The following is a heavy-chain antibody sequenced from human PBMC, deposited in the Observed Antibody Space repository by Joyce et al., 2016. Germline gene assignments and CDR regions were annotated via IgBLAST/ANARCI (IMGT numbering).Heavy chain of an antibody. V-gene: IGHV3-21*01. Sequence: EVQLVVYGGGMVKPGESLRLSCPVSGFIFSSYSMTWVRKAPGKVLELVSSISRDNTYIRHADSVKGQCTISRDNARNSLYLQMNSHEAEDTAVYYCARDVLTTVTKAYGYWGQGTLVAVSS. CDR1: GFIFSSYS. J-gene: IGHJ4*02. D-gene: IGHD4-11*01. CDR3: ARDVLTTVTKAYGY. CDR2: ISRDNTYI.